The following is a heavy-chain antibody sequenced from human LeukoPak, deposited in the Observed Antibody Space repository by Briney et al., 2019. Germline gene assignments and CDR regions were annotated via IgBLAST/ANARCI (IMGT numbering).Heavy chain of an antibody. V-gene: IGHV3-7*04. CDR1: GFTFSSYW. J-gene: IGHJ3*02. CDR2: IKQDGSEK. CDR3: ARGVTGIILGDDAFDI. Sequence: GGSLRLSCAASGFTFSSYWMSWVRQAPGKGLEWVANIKQDGSEKYYVDSVKGRFTISRDNAKNSLYLQMNSLRAEDTAVYYCARGVTGIILGDDAFDIWGQGTMVTVSS. D-gene: IGHD1-20*01.